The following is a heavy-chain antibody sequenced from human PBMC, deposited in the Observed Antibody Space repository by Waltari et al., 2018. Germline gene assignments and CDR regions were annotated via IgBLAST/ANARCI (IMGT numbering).Heavy chain of an antibody. Sequence: VQLVQSGAEVKKPGSSVKVSCKASGCSFSRYAISWGRQAPGQGLELMGGIIPIFGTANYAQKFQGRVTITADESTSTAYMELSSLRSEDTAVYYCARDLSSGYFDLWGRGTLVTVSS. J-gene: IGHJ2*01. V-gene: IGHV1-69*12. CDR2: IIPIFGTA. CDR3: ARDLSSGYFDL. CDR1: GCSFSRYA.